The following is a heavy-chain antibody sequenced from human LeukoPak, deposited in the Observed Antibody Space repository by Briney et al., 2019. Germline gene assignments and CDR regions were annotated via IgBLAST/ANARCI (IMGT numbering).Heavy chain of an antibody. D-gene: IGHD3-22*01. CDR3: ATTKTYDSSGYYRYYFEY. V-gene: IGHV3-53*01. J-gene: IGHJ4*02. CDR2: IYNGGST. CDR1: GFTVSSNS. Sequence: PGGSLRLSCAASGFTVSSNSLSWVRQAPGKGLEWVSIIYNGGSTYYADSVKGRFTISRDNSKNTLYLQMNSLRAEDAAVYYCATTKTYDSSGYYRYYFEYWGQGTLVTVSS.